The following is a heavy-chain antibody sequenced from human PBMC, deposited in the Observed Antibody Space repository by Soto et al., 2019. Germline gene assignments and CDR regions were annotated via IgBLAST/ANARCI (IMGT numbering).Heavy chain of an antibody. V-gene: IGHV4-38-2*02. D-gene: IGHD6-19*01. CDR3: ARVHVMVVAGSTFDY. J-gene: IGHJ4*01. CDR2: IYHGGTT. CDR1: GYSISSGSY. Sequence: SETLSLTGTVPGYSISSGSYWAWIRQPPGKGPEWIASIYHGGTTFYNPSLKSRITISVDTSNNQFSLKLTSVTAADTAVYYCARVHVMVVAGSTFDYWGHGTLVTVSS.